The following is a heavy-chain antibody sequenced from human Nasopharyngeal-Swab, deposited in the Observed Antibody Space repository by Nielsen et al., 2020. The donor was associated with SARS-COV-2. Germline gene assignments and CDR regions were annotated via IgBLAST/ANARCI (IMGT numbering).Heavy chain of an antibody. Sequence: GGSRRSSCSASGFTFSSYAMHWVRKPPGKGPEDLSAISNTAVSTSYADSVKGRFTISRDNSKNTLYLQMSGLRDEDTAIYYCVTVGDTGWFDRWGQGTLVTVSS. D-gene: IGHD2-21*02. V-gene: IGHV3-64D*06. CDR2: ISNTAVST. CDR3: VTVGDTGWFDR. CDR1: GFTFSSYA. J-gene: IGHJ5*02.